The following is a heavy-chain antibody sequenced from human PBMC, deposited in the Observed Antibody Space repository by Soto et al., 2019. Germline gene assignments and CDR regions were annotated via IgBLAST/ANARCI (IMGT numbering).Heavy chain of an antibody. CDR1: GFTFSRYW. CDR2: IKQDGSET. D-gene: IGHD5-12*01. J-gene: IGHJ4*02. CDR3: RVSTSY. Sequence: EVQLVESGGGLVQPGGSLRLSCAGSGFTFSRYWMSSVRQAPGKGLEWVANIKQDGSETYYVDSVKGRFTISGDNAKNSLYLQMNGLSADDTAVYYCRVSTSYWGRGTLVTVSS. V-gene: IGHV3-7*01.